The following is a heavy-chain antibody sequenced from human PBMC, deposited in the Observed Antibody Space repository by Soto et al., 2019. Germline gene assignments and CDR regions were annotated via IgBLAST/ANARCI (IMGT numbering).Heavy chain of an antibody. CDR3: ARDMTTHDY. D-gene: IGHD3-16*01. CDR1: GFTFSSHA. V-gene: IGHV3-23*01. J-gene: IGHJ4*02. CDR2: LGGSGA. Sequence: TEESLRLSCVGSGFTFSSHAMTWVRQAPGKGLEWVSTLGGSGAYYADSVKGRFTISRDNSKNTVNLQMNSLRAEDTAIYYCARDMTTHDYWGQGTVVTVSS.